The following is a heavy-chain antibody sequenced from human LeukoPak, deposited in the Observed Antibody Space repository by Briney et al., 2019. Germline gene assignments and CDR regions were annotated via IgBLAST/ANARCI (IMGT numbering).Heavy chain of an antibody. CDR3: ARGAGETVYYYHYYYYMDV. CDR1: GFTFSSYE. V-gene: IGHV3-48*03. Sequence: GGSLRLSCAASGFTFSSYEMNWVRQAPGKGLEWVSYISSSGSTIYYADSVRGRFTISRDNAKNSLYLQMNSLRAEDTAVYYCARGAGETVYYYHYYYYMDVWGKGTTVTVSS. D-gene: IGHD3-10*01. CDR2: ISSSGSTI. J-gene: IGHJ6*03.